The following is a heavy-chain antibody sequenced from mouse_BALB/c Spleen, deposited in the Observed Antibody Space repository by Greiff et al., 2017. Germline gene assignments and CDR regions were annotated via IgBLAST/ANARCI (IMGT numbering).Heavy chain of an antibody. CDR1: GYTFTDYN. CDR2: IYPYNGGT. CDR3: ARSGRYALFAY. J-gene: IGHJ3*01. D-gene: IGHD2-12*01. Sequence: DVKLQESGPELVKPGASVKISCKASGYTFTDYNMHWVKQSHGKSLEWIGYIYPYNGGTGYNQKFKSKATLTVDNSSSTAYMELRSLTSEDSAVYYCARSGRYALFAYWGQGTLVTVSA. V-gene: IGHV1S29*02.